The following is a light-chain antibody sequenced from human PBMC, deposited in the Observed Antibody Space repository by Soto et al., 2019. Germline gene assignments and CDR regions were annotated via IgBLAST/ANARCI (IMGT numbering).Light chain of an antibody. V-gene: IGKV3-11*01. CDR3: QQRSNWLWT. Sequence: EIVMTQSPATLSVSPGERATLSCRASQSVSSYLAWYQQKPGQAPRLLIYDASNRATGIQARFSGSGSGTDFTLTISSLEPEDFAVYYCQQRSNWLWTFGQGTKVDI. J-gene: IGKJ1*01. CDR2: DAS. CDR1: QSVSSY.